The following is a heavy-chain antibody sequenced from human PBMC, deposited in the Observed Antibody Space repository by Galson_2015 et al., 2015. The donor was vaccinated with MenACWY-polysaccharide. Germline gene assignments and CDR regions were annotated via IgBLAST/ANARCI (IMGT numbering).Heavy chain of an antibody. CDR2: MHPSGRG. Sequence: ETLSLTCTVSGASMSDYYWGWIRQLPGKGLEWIGYMHPSGRGNYNPSLKSRVSVSVDTSKKQFSLKVNSVTAADTAVYYCVAELYQVPFGWFGPWGQGTLVTVSS. CDR1: GASMSDYY. D-gene: IGHD2-2*01. V-gene: IGHV4-59*01. CDR3: VAELYQVPFGWFGP. J-gene: IGHJ5*02.